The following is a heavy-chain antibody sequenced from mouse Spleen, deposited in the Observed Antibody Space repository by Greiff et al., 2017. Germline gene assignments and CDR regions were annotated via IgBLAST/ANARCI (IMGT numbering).Heavy chain of an antibody. V-gene: IGHV1-52*01. Sequence: VQLQQPGAELVRPGSSVKLSCKASGYTFTSYWMHWVKQRPIQGLEWIGNIDTSDSETHYNQKFKDKATLTVDKSSSTAYMQLSSLTSEDSAVYYCASEGGAYYFDYWGQGTTLTVSS. CDR1: GYTFTSYW. CDR3: ASEGGAYYFDY. J-gene: IGHJ2*01. CDR2: IDTSDSET.